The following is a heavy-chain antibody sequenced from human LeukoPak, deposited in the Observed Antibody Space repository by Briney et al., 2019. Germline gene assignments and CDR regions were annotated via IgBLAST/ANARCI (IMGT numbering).Heavy chain of an antibody. J-gene: IGHJ6*03. Sequence: GGSLRLSCAASGFTFSSYWMSWVRQAPGKGLEWVANIKQDGSEKYYVDSVKGRFTISRDNAKNSLYLQMNSLRAEDTAVYYCARDPGPLLWFGELLYSSYYYYYMDVWGKGTTVTISS. CDR3: ARDPGPLLWFGELLYSSYYYYYMDV. D-gene: IGHD3-10*01. V-gene: IGHV3-7*01. CDR2: IKQDGSEK. CDR1: GFTFSSYW.